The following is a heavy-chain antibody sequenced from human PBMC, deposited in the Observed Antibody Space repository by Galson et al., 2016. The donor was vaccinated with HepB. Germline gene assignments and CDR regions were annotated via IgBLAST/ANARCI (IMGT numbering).Heavy chain of an antibody. Sequence: SLRLSCAASGFTFDDFAMSWVRQIPGKGLEWISGLKGSADYTGYADSVKGRFTISRDNAKNSLYLQMDGLRAEDTALYHCVRGPSSGAYISNKYYGLDVWGQGTTVTVSS. D-gene: IGHD3-10*01. CDR1: GFTFDDFA. V-gene: IGHV3-20*01. CDR3: VRGPSSGAYISNKYYGLDV. CDR2: LKGSADYT. J-gene: IGHJ6*02.